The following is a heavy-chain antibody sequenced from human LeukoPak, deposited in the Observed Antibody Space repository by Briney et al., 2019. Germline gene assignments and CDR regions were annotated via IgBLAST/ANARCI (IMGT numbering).Heavy chain of an antibody. CDR1: GVTFSSYT. Sequence: WGSLRLSCAASGVTFSSYTMTWVRQAPGKGLEWVLFISGSSSYINYADAVKGRFTISRDNAKNSLYLQMNSLRADDTAVYYCARDRPYDYGGQGTLVTVSS. CDR2: ISGSSSYI. CDR3: ARDRPYDY. J-gene: IGHJ4*02. V-gene: IGHV3-21*01.